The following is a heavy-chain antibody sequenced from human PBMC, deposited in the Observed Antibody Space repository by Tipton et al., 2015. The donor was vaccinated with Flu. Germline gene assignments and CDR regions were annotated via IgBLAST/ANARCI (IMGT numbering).Heavy chain of an antibody. J-gene: IGHJ4*02. CDR1: GDSISSSSYY. CDR2: IYYSGST. V-gene: IGHV4-39*07. D-gene: IGHD6-6*01. CDR3: AREGRREQLDLDY. Sequence: TLSLTCTVSGDSISSSSYYWGWIRQPPGKGLEWIGSIYYSGSTYYNPSLKSRVTISVDTSKNQFSLKLSSVTAADTAVYYCAREGRREQLDLDYWGQGTLVTVSS.